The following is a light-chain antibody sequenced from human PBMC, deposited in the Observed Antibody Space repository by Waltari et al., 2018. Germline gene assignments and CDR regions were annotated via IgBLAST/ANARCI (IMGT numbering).Light chain of an antibody. CDR2: EVN. CDR3: SSYTTTNTVV. Sequence: QSALTQPASVSGSPGQSITISCTGSSNDVGAYNYVSWYQQHPGKAPKLIIYEVNNRPSGISNRVSCSHSGNAASLTISGLQADDEAYYHCSSYTTTNTVVFGGGTTLTVL. J-gene: IGLJ2*01. V-gene: IGLV2-14*01. CDR1: SNDVGAYNY.